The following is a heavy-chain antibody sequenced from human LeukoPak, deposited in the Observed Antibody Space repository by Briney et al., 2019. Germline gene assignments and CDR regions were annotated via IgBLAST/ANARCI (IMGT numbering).Heavy chain of an antibody. D-gene: IGHD3-10*01. CDR1: GGSISSHY. J-gene: IGHJ4*02. V-gene: IGHV4-59*11. Sequence: SETLSLTCTVSGGSISSHYWSWIRQPPGKGMEWLGYIYYSGSTNYNPSLKSRVSISVDTSKNQFSLNLSSVTAADTAVDYCARTGLGFGEAIDYWGQGTLVTVSS. CDR2: IYYSGST. CDR3: ARTGLGFGEAIDY.